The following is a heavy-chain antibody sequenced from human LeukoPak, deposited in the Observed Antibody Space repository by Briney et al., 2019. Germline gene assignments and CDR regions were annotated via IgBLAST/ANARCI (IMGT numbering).Heavy chain of an antibody. V-gene: IGHV1-2*02. CDR1: GGTFSNYA. J-gene: IGHJ6*03. D-gene: IGHD3-10*01. CDR3: ARDRILLWFGELPAYMDV. Sequence: ASVKVSCKTSGGTFSNYAFNWVRQAPGQGLEWMGWINPNSGGTNYAQKFQGRVTMTRDTSISTAYMELSRLRSDDTAVYYCARDRILLWFGELPAYMDVWGKGTTVTISS. CDR2: INPNSGGT.